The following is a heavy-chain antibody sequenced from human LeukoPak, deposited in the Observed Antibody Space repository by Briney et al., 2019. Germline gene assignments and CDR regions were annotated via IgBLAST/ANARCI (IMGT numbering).Heavy chain of an antibody. D-gene: IGHD3-3*01. CDR1: GFTFSSYG. CDR2: IRYDGSNK. Sequence: PGGSLRLSXAASGFTFSSYGMHWVRQAPGKGLEWVAFIRYDGSNKYYADSVKGRFTISRDNSKNTLYLQMNSLRAEDTAVYYCAKEGAALEWLLPPTDYWGQGTLVTVSS. J-gene: IGHJ4*02. V-gene: IGHV3-30*02. CDR3: AKEGAALEWLLPPTDY.